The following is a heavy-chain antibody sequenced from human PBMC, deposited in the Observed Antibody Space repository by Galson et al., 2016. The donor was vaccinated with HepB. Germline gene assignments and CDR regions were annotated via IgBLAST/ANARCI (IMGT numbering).Heavy chain of an antibody. V-gene: IGHV3-21*01. Sequence: SLRLSCAASGFTVSSYSMSWVRQAPGRGLEWLSAITSSGRNIYYADSVKGRFTISRDNAKNSLYLQMNSLRAEDTAVYYCARDLGSNSWREWFDPWGQGTLVTVFS. CDR1: GFTVSSYS. CDR3: ARDLGSNSWREWFDP. D-gene: IGHD6-13*01. CDR2: ITSSGRNI. J-gene: IGHJ5*02.